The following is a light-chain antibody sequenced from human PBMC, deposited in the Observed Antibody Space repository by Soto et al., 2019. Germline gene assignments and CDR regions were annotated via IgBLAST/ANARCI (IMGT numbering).Light chain of an antibody. V-gene: IGLV2-11*01. CDR2: DVT. CDR1: SSDVGRYNY. CDR3: CAHTGTAIL. Sequence: QSVLTQPPSVSGSPGQSVTISCAGTSSDVGRYNYVSWYQQRPGKAPKLILYDVTKRPSGFPERFSGSKSGNTASLTISGLQADDEADYCCCAHTGTAILFGGGTKLTVL. J-gene: IGLJ2*01.